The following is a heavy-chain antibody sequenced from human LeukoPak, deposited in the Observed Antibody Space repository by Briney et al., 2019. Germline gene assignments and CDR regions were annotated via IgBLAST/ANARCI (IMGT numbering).Heavy chain of an antibody. CDR2: ISGSGGST. D-gene: IGHD2-2*01. Sequence: PGGSLRLSCAASGFTFSSYAMSWVRQAPGKGLEWVSAISGSGGSTYYADSVKGRFTISRDNSKNTLYLQMNSLRAEDTAVYYCARREGHCSSTSCWGFADYYFDYWGRGTLVTVSS. V-gene: IGHV3-23*01. J-gene: IGHJ4*02. CDR1: GFTFSSYA. CDR3: ARREGHCSSTSCWGFADYYFDY.